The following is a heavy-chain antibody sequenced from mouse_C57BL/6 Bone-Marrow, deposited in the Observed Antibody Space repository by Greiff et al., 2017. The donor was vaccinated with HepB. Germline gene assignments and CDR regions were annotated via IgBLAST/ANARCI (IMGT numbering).Heavy chain of an antibody. Sequence: QVQLQQSGAELVRPGTSVKVSCKASGYAFTNYLIEWVKQRPGQGLEWIGVINPGSGGTNYNEKFKGKATLTADKSSSTAYMQLSSLTSEDSAVYFCAREEDYYYGSSYFDYWGQGTTLTVSS. CDR1: GYAFTNYL. CDR3: AREEDYYYGSSYFDY. J-gene: IGHJ2*01. V-gene: IGHV1-54*01. CDR2: INPGSGGT. D-gene: IGHD1-1*01.